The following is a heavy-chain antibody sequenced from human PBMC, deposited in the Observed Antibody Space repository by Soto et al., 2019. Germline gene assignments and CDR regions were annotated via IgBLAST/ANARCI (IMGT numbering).Heavy chain of an antibody. D-gene: IGHD3-9*01. J-gene: IGHJ4*02. CDR3: AGEGSYETLSGNSHIFD. CDR1: GHPLSYRY. V-gene: IGHV1-45*02. Sequence: QVPLVQSGAEVKQTGSSVKISCKTSGHPLSYRYLHWFRQAPGQAFEWMGRMRPLIGDTNNAQKVHDRLTLTRDRHMTTAYMELRSLTSDATAIYYCAGEGSYETLSGNSHIFDWGQGPLVSVSS. CDR2: MRPLIGDT.